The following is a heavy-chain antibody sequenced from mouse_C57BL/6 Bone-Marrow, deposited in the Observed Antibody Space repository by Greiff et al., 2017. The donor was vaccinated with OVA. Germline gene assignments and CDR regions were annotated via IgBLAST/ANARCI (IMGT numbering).Heavy chain of an antibody. CDR3: ANNFYYDSPWFAY. D-gene: IGHD2-4*01. CDR1: GYTFTSYW. CDR2: INPSSGYT. V-gene: IGHV1-7*01. J-gene: IGHJ3*01. Sequence: QVQLQQSGAELAKPGASVKLSCKASGYTFTSYWMHWVKQRPGQGLEWIGYINPSSGYTKYNQKFKDKATLTADKSSSTAYMQLSSLTYDDSAVYDCANNFYYDSPWFAYWGQGTLVTVSA.